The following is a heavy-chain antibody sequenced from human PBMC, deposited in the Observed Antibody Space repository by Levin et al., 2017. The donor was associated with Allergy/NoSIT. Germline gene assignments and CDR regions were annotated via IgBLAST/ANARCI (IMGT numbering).Heavy chain of an antibody. J-gene: IGHJ6*02. V-gene: IGHV1-8*01. CDR2: MNPNSGNT. Sequence: ASVKVSCKASGYTFTSYDINWVRQATGQGLEWMGWMNPNSGNTGYAQKFQGRVTMTRNTSISTAYMELSSLRSEDTAVYYCARAAPCSSTSCYILGRYYYYYGMDVWGQGTTVTVSS. D-gene: IGHD2-2*02. CDR1: GYTFTSYD. CDR3: ARAAPCSSTSCYILGRYYYYYGMDV.